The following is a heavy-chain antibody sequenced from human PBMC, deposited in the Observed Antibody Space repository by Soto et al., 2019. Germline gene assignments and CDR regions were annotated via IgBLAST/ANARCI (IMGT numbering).Heavy chain of an antibody. V-gene: IGHV4-31*03. CDR1: GGSISSGGYY. D-gene: IGHD5-18*01. J-gene: IGHJ4*02. CDR3: ASLLRSQYSYGPSGAFDY. CDR2: IYYRGST. Sequence: QVQLQESGPGLVKPSQTLSLTCTVSGGSISSGGYYWSWIRQHPGKGLEWIGYIYYRGSTYYNPSLKSRVTISVDTYKSQFSLKLRSVTAADTAVYYCASLLRSQYSYGPSGAFDYWGQGTLVTVSS.